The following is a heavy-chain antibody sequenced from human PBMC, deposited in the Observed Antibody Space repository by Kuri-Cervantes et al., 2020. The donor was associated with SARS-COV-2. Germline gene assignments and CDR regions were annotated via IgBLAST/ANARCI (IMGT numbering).Heavy chain of an antibody. CDR1: GFTVSGSA. Sequence: GGSLRLSCAASGFTVSGSAMHWVRQASGKGLEWVGRIRSKANSYATAYAASVKGRFTISRDDSKNTAYLQMNSLKTEDTAVYYCSRSTVTSPLYGMDVWGQGTTVTVSS. V-gene: IGHV3-73*01. D-gene: IGHD4-17*01. CDR3: SRSTVTSPLYGMDV. CDR2: IRSKANSYAT. J-gene: IGHJ6*02.